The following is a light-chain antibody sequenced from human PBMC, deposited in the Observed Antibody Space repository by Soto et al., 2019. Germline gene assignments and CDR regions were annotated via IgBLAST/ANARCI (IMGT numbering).Light chain of an antibody. J-gene: IGLJ1*01. CDR3: SSYTSNITPYV. CDR1: SSDVGGYNF. CDR2: HVT. Sequence: QSVLTQPASMSGSPGQSITISCTGTSSDVGGYNFVSWYQQHPGKAPKLMIYHVTNRPSGVSSRFSGSKSGNTASLTISGLQAEDEADYYCSSYTSNITPYVFGPGTKLTVL. V-gene: IGLV2-14*01.